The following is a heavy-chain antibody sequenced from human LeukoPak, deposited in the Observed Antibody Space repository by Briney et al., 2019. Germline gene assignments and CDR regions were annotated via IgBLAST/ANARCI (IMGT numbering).Heavy chain of an antibody. CDR3: ARSSGDC. CDR1: GGSFSGYY. J-gene: IGHJ4*02. Sequence: SETLSLTCAVYGGSFSGYYWSWIRQPPGEGLEWNGEINNSGSTNYNPSLKSRVTISVDTSKNQCSLKLSSVTAADTAVYYCARSSGDCWGQGTLVTVSS. CDR2: INNSGST. D-gene: IGHD6-25*01. V-gene: IGHV4-34*01.